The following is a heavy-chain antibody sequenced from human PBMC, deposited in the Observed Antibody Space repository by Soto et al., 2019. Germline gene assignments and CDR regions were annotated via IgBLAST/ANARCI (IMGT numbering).Heavy chain of an antibody. V-gene: IGHV4-34*01. D-gene: IGHD1-7*01. CDR1: GGSFSGYY. CDR2: INHSGST. Sequence: QGQLQQWGAGLLKPSETLSLTCAVYGGSFSGYYWSWIRQPPVKGLEWIGEINHSGSTNYNPSLKSRVTISVDTSKNEFSLKLSSVTAADTAVYYCARGKRRYSYNWNYHNWVDPWGQGTLVTVSS. J-gene: IGHJ5*02. CDR3: ARGKRRYSYNWNYHNWVDP.